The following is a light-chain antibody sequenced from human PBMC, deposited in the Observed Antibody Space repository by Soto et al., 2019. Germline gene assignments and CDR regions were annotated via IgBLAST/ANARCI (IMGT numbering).Light chain of an antibody. Sequence: DIQMTQSPSSLSASVGDRVTITCRASQGISNFLAWYQQKPGKVPRLLLYAASTLRSGVPSRFSGSGSGTDLTLSIISMQHADVVSYYCLNYNNAPRITFGPGTTVDIK. V-gene: IGKV1-27*01. CDR1: QGISNF. CDR3: LNYNNAPRIT. CDR2: AAS. J-gene: IGKJ3*01.